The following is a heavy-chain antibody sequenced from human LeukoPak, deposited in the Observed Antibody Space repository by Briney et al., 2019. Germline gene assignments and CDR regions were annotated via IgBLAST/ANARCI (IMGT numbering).Heavy chain of an antibody. Sequence: SETLSLTCTVSGGSISSNSNYWAWIRQPPGRGLEWIGSISYGGSTYYSPSLESRVTISVDTSKNQFSLNLSSVIAADTAVYYCARQALWFFDHWGQRTLVTVSS. J-gene: IGHJ4*02. CDR2: ISYGGST. CDR3: ARQALWFFDH. CDR1: GGSISSNSNY. V-gene: IGHV4-39*01. D-gene: IGHD2-21*01.